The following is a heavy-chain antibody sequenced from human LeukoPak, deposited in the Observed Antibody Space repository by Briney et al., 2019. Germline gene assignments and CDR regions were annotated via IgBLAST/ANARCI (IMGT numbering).Heavy chain of an antibody. CDR2: IYWDDDK. D-gene: IGHD3-10*01. V-gene: IGHV2-5*02. J-gene: IGHJ4*02. CDR3: ARLTEITMVRGVIRALFDY. Sequence: SGPTLVKPTQTLTLTCTFSGFSLSTSGVGVGWIRQPPGKALEWLALIYWDDDKRYSPSLESRLTITKDTSKNQVVLTMTNMDPVDTATYHCARLTEITMVRGVIRALFDYWGQGTLVTVSS. CDR1: GFSLSTSGVG.